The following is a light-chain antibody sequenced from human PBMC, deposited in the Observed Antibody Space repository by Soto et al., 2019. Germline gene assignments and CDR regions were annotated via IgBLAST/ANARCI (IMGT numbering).Light chain of an antibody. Sequence: TQSPATLSVSPGDRATLSCVASQSINSNLAWYQQQPGQAPRLLIYGASTRATGIPARFSGSGSGTEFTLTISSLQSEDFAVYYCQQYNNWPRTFGQGAKV. J-gene: IGKJ1*01. CDR3: QQYNNWPRT. V-gene: IGKV3-15*01. CDR2: GAS. CDR1: QSINSN.